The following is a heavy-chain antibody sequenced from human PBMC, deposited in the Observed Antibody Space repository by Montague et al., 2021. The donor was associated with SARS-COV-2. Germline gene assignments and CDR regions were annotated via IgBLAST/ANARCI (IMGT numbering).Heavy chain of an antibody. CDR1: GDSISTSQYY. Sequence: SETLSLTCTVSGDSISTSQYYWGWIRQSPGKGLEWIGTIYYSGSTYYNPSLKSRVTISEDTSKNQFSLRLSSVTAADTAVYYCASLNIVARTDYYYGTDVWGRGTTVAVSS. CDR2: IYYSGST. CDR3: ASLNIVARTDYYYGTDV. J-gene: IGHJ6*02. D-gene: IGHD5-12*01. V-gene: IGHV4-39*01.